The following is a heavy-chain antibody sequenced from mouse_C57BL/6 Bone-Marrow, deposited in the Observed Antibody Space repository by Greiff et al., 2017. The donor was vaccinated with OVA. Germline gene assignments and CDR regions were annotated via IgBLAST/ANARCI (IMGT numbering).Heavy chain of an antibody. V-gene: IGHV3-6*01. D-gene: IGHD1-1*01. CDR2: ISYDGSN. J-gene: IGHJ3*01. CDR3: ARSLITTVVAPFAY. Sequence: EVQLQQSGPGLVKPSQSLPLTCPVTGYSITGGYYWNWIRQFPGNKLEWMGYISYDGSNNYNPSLKNRISITRDTSKNQFFLKLNSVTTEDTATYYCARSLITTVVAPFAYWGQGTLVTVSA. CDR1: GYSITGGYY.